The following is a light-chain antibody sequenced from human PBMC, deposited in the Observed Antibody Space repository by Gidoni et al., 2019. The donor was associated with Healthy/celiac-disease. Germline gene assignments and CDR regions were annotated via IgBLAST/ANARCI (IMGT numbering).Light chain of an antibody. Sequence: DIKMTHSPSTLSASVGDRVTITCRASNSISSWLAWYQQKPGKAPKLLIYKASSLESGVPSRFSGSGSGKEFTLTISSLQPDDFATYYCQQYTDSRTFGQGTKVEIK. CDR3: QQYTDSRT. J-gene: IGKJ1*01. CDR2: KAS. CDR1: NSISSW. V-gene: IGKV1-5*03.